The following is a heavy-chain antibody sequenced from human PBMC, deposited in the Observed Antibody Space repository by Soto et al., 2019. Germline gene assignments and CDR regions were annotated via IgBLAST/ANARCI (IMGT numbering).Heavy chain of an antibody. J-gene: IGHJ4*02. CDR3: ARSIVVVTALDY. CDR1: GYTFTRYA. Sequence: QVQLVQSGAEEKKPGASVKVSCKASGYTFTRYAMHWVRQAPGQRLEWMGWIHAGNGNTKYSQKFKGRVTITRDTSASTAYMELSSLRSEDTAVYYCARSIVVVTALDYWGPGTLVTVSS. V-gene: IGHV1-3*05. CDR2: IHAGNGNT. D-gene: IGHD2-21*02.